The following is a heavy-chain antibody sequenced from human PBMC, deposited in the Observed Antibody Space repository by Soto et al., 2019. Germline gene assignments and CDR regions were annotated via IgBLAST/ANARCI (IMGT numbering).Heavy chain of an antibody. CDR1: GGSIDNYY. CDR3: ARHGFGPLHGLVDV. V-gene: IGHV4-59*08. J-gene: IGHJ6*02. D-gene: IGHD3-10*01. Sequence: QVQFQESGPGLVKPSESLSLTCTVSGGSIDNYYCSWFRQPPGKGREWIGYISYSGYSAYNFSLKRRVTMSMDTSKTQFSLTLESVTATDTAVYYCARHGFGPLHGLVDVWGQGTTVIVSS. CDR2: ISYSGYS.